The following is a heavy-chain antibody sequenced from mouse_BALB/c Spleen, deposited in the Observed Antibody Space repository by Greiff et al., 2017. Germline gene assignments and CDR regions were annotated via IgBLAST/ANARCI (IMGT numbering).Heavy chain of an antibody. Sequence: EVNVVESGGGLVQPGGSLKLSCAASGFTFSSYGMSWVRQTPDKRLELVATINSNGGSTYYPDSVKGRFTISRDNAKNTLYLQMSSLKSEDTAMYYCARENYYGPHYYAMDYWGQGTSVTVSS. J-gene: IGHJ4*01. CDR2: INSNGGST. CDR3: ARENYYGPHYYAMDY. CDR1: GFTFSSYG. D-gene: IGHD1-2*01. V-gene: IGHV5-6-3*01.